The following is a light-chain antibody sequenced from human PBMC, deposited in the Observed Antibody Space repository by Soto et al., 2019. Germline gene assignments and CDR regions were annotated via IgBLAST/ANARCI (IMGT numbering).Light chain of an antibody. V-gene: IGLV1-40*01. CDR3: QSYDNSLSGFDV. J-gene: IGLJ1*01. CDR2: GNS. CDR1: SSNIGAGYD. Sequence: QSVLTQPPSVSGAPGQRVTISCTGSSSNIGAGYDVHWYQQLLGTAPKLLIYGNSNRPSGVPDRFSGSKSGTSASLAITGLQAEDESDYYCQSYDNSLSGFDVFGTGTKLTVL.